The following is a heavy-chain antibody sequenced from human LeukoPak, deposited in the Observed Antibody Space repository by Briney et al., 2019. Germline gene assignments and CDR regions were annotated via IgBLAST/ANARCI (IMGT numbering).Heavy chain of an antibody. CDR2: ISGSGGST. Sequence: GGSLRLSCAASGFTFSSYAMSWVRQAPGKGLEWVSAISGSGGSTYYADSVKGRFTISRDNSKNTLYLQMNSLRAEDTAVYYCTSPGSSYYYGSGSYYPFDYRGQGTLVTVSS. V-gene: IGHV3-23*01. CDR3: TSPGSSYYYGSGSYYPFDY. CDR1: GFTFSSYA. J-gene: IGHJ4*02. D-gene: IGHD3-10*01.